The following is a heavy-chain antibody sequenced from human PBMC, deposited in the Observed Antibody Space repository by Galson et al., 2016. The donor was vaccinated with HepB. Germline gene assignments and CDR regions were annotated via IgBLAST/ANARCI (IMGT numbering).Heavy chain of an antibody. V-gene: IGHV3-64D*09. CDR3: VTQYGMDV. CDR2: ISSDAVTT. J-gene: IGHJ6*02. CDR1: GFTFSSYA. Sequence: SLRLSCAASGFTFSSYAMHWVRQAPGKGLEYVSAISSDAVTTYYADSVKGRFTISRENSKNTLYLQMSGLRAEDTAVYYCVTQYGMDVWGQGTTATVSS.